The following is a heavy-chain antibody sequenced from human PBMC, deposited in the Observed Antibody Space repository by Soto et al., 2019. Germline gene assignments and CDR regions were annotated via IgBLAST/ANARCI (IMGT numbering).Heavy chain of an antibody. CDR3: ACLNGYNISFDH. Sequence: SETLSLTCAVSGGSLSSGGCSWTWIRLPPGKSLEWIGYIFDTGNTYYSTSLKSRVTMSVDTSRNQFSLRLASVSAADTAIYFCACLNGYNISFDHWGRGTLVTDSS. CDR1: GGSLSSGGCS. V-gene: IGHV4-30-2*01. D-gene: IGHD3-9*01. J-gene: IGHJ2*01. CDR2: IFDTGNT.